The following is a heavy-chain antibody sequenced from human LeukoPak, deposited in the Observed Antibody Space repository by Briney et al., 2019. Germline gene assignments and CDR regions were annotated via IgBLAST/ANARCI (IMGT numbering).Heavy chain of an antibody. Sequence: PGGSLRLSCAASGFTFSSYAMSWVRQAPGKGLEWVSTISGSGGSTYYADSVKGRFTISRDNSKNTLYLQMNSLRAEDTAVYYCAKDGRGSWYVPSWFDPWGQGTLVTVSS. CDR3: AKDGRGSWYVPSWFDP. V-gene: IGHV3-23*01. CDR2: ISGSGGST. CDR1: GFTFSSYA. J-gene: IGHJ5*02. D-gene: IGHD6-13*01.